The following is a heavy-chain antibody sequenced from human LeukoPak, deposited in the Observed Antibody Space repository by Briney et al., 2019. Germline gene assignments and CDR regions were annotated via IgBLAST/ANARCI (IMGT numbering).Heavy chain of an antibody. V-gene: IGHV1-69*05. CDR3: ARASYYYMDV. CDR1: GGTFNSYA. D-gene: IGHD5-12*01. Sequence: SVKVSCKASGGTFNSYAISWVRQAPGQGLEWMGGIIPIFGTTNYAQKFQGRVTMTRDMSTSTVYMELSSLRSEDTAVYYCARASYYYMDVWGKGTTVTVSS. J-gene: IGHJ6*03. CDR2: IIPIFGTT.